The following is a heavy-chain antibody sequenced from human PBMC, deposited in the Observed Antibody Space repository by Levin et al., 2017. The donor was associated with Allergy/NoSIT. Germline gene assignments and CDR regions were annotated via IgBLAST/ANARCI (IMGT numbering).Heavy chain of an antibody. D-gene: IGHD5-18*01. CDR3: ARGKPATWIQLWPPTDY. J-gene: IGHJ4*02. Sequence: PGGSLRLSCAASGFTFSSYGMHWVRQAPGKGLEWVAVIWYDGSNKYYADSVKGRFTISRDNSKNTLYLQMNSLRAEDTAVYYCARGKPATWIQLWPPTDYWGQGTLVTVSS. V-gene: IGHV3-33*01. CDR2: IWYDGSNK. CDR1: GFTFSSYG.